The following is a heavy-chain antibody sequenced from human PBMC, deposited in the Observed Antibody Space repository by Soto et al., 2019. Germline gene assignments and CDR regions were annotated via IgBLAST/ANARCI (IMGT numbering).Heavy chain of an antibody. CDR3: AREGPAPYYSYGMDV. Sequence: QVQLVQSRGEVKKPGASVKVSCKTSGYSFTTYGISWVRQAPGQGLEWMGWISGYNGNTNYAQKLKGRLTMTTDTPTSTADMELRSLTSDDTAVYYCAREGPAPYYSYGMDVWGQGSTVTVSS. CDR1: GYSFTTYG. V-gene: IGHV1-18*01. J-gene: IGHJ6*02. CDR2: ISGYNGNT.